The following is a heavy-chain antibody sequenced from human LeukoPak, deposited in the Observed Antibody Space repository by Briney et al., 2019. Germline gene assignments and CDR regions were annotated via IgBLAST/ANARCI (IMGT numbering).Heavy chain of an antibody. J-gene: IGHJ4*02. CDR2: IIPIFGTA. Sequence: AASVKVSCKASGGTFSSYAISWVRQAPGQGLEWMGGIIPIFGTANYAQKFQGRVTITADKSTSTAYMELSSLRSEDTAVYYCARGSGGVIFDYWGQGTLVTVSS. CDR1: GGTFSSYA. V-gene: IGHV1-69*06. D-gene: IGHD3-16*01. CDR3: ARGSGGVIFDY.